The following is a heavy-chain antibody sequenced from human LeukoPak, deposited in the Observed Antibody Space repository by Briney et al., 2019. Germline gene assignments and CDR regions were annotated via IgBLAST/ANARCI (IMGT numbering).Heavy chain of an antibody. Sequence: SETLSLTCTVSGGSLSRYYWRWIRQPPAKGMEWIGYIYYSGSTNDNPSLKSRVTISVDTSKNQFSLKLSSVTAADTAVYYCARGGVVPAAYYYYMDVWGKGTTVTVSS. CDR2: IYYSGST. CDR3: ARGGVVPAAYYYYMDV. V-gene: IGHV4-59*01. J-gene: IGHJ6*03. D-gene: IGHD2-2*01. CDR1: GGSLSRYY.